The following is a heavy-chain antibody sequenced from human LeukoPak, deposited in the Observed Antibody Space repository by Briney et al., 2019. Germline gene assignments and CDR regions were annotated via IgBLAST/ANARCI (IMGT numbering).Heavy chain of an antibody. CDR1: AYTFTGYY. V-gene: IGHV1-2*02. J-gene: IGHJ6*03. CDR3: ARDWASMVRARYYYYMDV. CDR2: INPNSGGT. D-gene: IGHD3-10*01. Sequence: GASVKVSCKASAYTFTGYYMHWVRQAPGQGLEWMGWINPNSGGTNYAQKFQGRVTMTRDTSISTAYMELSRLRSDDTAVYYCARDWASMVRARYYYYMDVWGKGTTVTVSS.